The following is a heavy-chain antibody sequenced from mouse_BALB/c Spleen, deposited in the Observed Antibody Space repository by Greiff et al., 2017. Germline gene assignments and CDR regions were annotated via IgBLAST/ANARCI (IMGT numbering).Heavy chain of an antibody. CDR1: GFNIKDTY. CDR3: ARSEDYGNY. V-gene: IGHV14-3*02. CDR2: IDPANGNT. Sequence: VQLKESGAELVKPGASVKLSCTASGFNIKDTYMHWVKQRPEQGLEWIGRIDPANGNTKYDPKFQGKATITADTSSNTAYLQLSSLTSEDTAVYYCARSEDYGNYWGQGTLVTVSA. D-gene: IGHD2-1*01. J-gene: IGHJ3*01.